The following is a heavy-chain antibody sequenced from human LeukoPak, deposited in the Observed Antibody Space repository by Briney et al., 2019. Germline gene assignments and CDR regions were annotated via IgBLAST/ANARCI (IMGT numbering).Heavy chain of an antibody. CDR2: IYYSGST. J-gene: IGHJ5*02. Sequence: SETLPLTCTVSGGSISSYYWSWIRQPPGKGLEWIGYIYYSGSTNYNPSLKSRVTISVDTSKNQFSLKLSSVTAADTVVYYCARGFSPPFDPWGQGTLVTVSS. CDR3: ARGFSPPFDP. V-gene: IGHV4-59*01. CDR1: GGSISSYY.